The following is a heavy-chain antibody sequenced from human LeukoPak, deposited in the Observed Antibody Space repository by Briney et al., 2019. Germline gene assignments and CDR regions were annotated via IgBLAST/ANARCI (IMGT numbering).Heavy chain of an antibody. D-gene: IGHD6-19*01. V-gene: IGHV1-18*01. J-gene: IGHJ4*02. CDR1: GYTFTSYG. CDR3: AGVEQWLALRGTDY. CDR2: ISAYNGNT. Sequence: ASVKVSCKASGYTFTSYGISWVRQAPGQGLEWMGWISAYNGNTNYAQKLQGRVTMTTDTSTSTAYMELRSLRSDDTAVYYCAGVEQWLALRGTDYWGQGTLVTVSS.